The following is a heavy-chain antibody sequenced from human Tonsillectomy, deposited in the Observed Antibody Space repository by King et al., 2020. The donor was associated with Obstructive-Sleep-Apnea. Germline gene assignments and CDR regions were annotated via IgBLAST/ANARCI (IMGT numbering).Heavy chain of an antibody. Sequence: VQLVESGAEVKKPGESLTISCKGSGYSFSTYWIGWVRQMPGKGLEWMGIIYPGDSDTRYSPSFQGQVTISADKSTNSAYVQWNSLRASDTAMYYCARQGRGGNVMDVWGQGTTVTVSS. V-gene: IGHV5-51*01. CDR2: IYPGDSDT. CDR1: GYSFSTYW. D-gene: IGHD3-10*01. CDR3: ARQGRGGNVMDV. J-gene: IGHJ6*02.